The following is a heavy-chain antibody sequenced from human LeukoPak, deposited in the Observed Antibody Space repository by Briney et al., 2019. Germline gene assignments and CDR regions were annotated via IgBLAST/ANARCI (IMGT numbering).Heavy chain of an antibody. J-gene: IGHJ4*02. Sequence: GVSLRLSCAASGVPFSKVWMSWVPQAPGKGLEWVGRIKTSGETTDYAAPVKGRFTISRDDSKNTLYLQMNSLKTEDTAVYYCTKIPNYGEFFDCWGQGTLVTVSS. CDR3: TKIPNYGEFFDC. D-gene: IGHD4-17*01. CDR1: GVPFSKVW. V-gene: IGHV3-15*01. CDR2: IKTSGETT.